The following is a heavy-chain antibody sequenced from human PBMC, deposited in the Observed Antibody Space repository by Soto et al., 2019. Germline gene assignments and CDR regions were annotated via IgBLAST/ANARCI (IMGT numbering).Heavy chain of an antibody. J-gene: IGHJ4*02. Sequence: KSSETLSLTCTVSGGSISSYYWSWIRQPPGKGLEWIGYIYYSGSTNYNPSLKSRVTISVDTSKNQFSLKLSSVTAADTAVYYCARVGYYDSSGYPDYWGQGTLVTVSS. CDR2: IYYSGST. CDR1: GGSISSYY. V-gene: IGHV4-59*01. CDR3: ARVGYYDSSGYPDY. D-gene: IGHD3-22*01.